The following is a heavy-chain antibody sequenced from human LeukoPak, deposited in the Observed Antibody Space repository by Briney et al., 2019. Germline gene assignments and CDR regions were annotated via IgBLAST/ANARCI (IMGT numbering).Heavy chain of an antibody. CDR3: ARVEYYDFWSGYMAFDI. J-gene: IGHJ3*02. CDR2: IYYNGST. Sequence: SETLSLTCTVSGGSISSYYWSWIRQPPGKGLEWIGYIYYNGSTNYNPSLKSRVTISVDTSKNQFSLKLSSVTAADTAVYYCARVEYYDFWSGYMAFDIWGQGTMVTVSS. CDR1: GGSISSYY. V-gene: IGHV4-59*01. D-gene: IGHD3-3*01.